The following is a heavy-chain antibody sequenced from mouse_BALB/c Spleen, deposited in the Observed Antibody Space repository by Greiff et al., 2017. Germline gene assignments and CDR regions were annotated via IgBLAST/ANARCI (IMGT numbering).Heavy chain of an antibody. D-gene: IGHD2-3*01. CDR1: GYSITSDYA. CDR3: ARGNDPFAN. J-gene: IGHJ3*01. V-gene: IGHV3-2*02. CDR2: ISYSGST. Sequence: EVKLMESGPGLVKPSQSLSLSCTATGYSITSDYAWNWIRQFPGNKLGWMGYISYSGSTSYNPSLKSRISITRDTSKNQFFLQLNSVTTEDTATYYSARGNDPFANWGQGTLVTVSA.